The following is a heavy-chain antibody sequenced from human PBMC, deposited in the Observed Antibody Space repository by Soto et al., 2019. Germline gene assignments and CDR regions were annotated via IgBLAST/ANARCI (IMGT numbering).Heavy chain of an antibody. CDR1: GGSFSGYY. D-gene: IGHD3-10*01. J-gene: IGHJ4*02. Sequence: SETLSLTCAVYGGSFSGYYWSWIRQPPGKGLEWIGEINHSGSTNYNPSLKSRVTISVDTSKNQFSLKLSSVTAADTAVYYCGRHDYYGSGNYRPGDYWGQGTLVTVSS. CDR3: GRHDYYGSGNYRPGDY. V-gene: IGHV4-34*01. CDR2: INHSGST.